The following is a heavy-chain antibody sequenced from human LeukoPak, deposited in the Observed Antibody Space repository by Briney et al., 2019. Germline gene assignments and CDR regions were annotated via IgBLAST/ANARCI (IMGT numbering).Heavy chain of an antibody. Sequence: GGSLRLSCAASGFTFSSYAMHWVRQAPGKGLEWVAVISHDGSNKYYADSVKGRFTISRDNSKNTLYLQMNSLRAEDTAVYYCAREPSGSYRGGYFDYWGQGTLITVSS. J-gene: IGHJ4*02. CDR3: AREPSGSYRGGYFDY. CDR2: ISHDGSNK. D-gene: IGHD1-26*01. CDR1: GFTFSSYA. V-gene: IGHV3-30-3*01.